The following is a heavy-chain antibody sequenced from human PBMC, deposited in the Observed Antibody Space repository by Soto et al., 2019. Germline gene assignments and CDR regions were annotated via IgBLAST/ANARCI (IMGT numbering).Heavy chain of an antibody. CDR3: ARDPARSYCSGGSCHQDGDYYYYGMDV. D-gene: IGHD2-15*01. CDR2: ISSSSSYI. V-gene: IGHV3-21*01. J-gene: IGHJ6*02. CDR1: GFTFSSYS. Sequence: GGSLRLSCAASGFTFSSYSMNWVRQAPGKGLEWVSSISSSSSYIYYADSVKGRFTISRDNAKNSLYLQMNSLRAEYTAVYYCARDPARSYCSGGSCHQDGDYYYYGMDVWGQGTTVTVSS.